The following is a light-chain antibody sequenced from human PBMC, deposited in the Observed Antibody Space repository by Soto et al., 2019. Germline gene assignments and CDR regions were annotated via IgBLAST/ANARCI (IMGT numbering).Light chain of an antibody. CDR1: PSNIGSNT. CDR2: RDY. V-gene: IGLV1-44*01. Sequence: QPVLTQPPSASGTPGQRVTISCSGSPSNIGSNTVSWYQQFSGSAPRLIMYRDYRRPSGVPDRFSGSKSGTSASLAISGLQSEDEAIFYCAAWDDSLSGHVVFGGGTKVTVL. J-gene: IGLJ2*01. CDR3: AAWDDSLSGHVV.